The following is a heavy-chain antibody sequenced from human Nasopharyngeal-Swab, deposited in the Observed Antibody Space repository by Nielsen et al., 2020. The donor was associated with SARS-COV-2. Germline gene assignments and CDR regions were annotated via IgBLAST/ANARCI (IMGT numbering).Heavy chain of an antibody. Sequence: GESLKISCAASGFTFSSYGMHLVRQAPGKGLEWVAFIRYDGSNKYYADSVKGRFTISRDNSKNTLYLQMNSLRAEDTAVYYCAKDAGGYSSSWGQGTLVTASS. J-gene: IGHJ4*02. CDR3: AKDAGGYSSS. V-gene: IGHV3-30*02. CDR1: GFTFSSYG. D-gene: IGHD6-13*01. CDR2: IRYDGSNK.